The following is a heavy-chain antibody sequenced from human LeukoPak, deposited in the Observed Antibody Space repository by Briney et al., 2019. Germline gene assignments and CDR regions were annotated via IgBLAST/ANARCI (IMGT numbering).Heavy chain of an antibody. CDR2: MKPNTGGT. Sequence: ASVKVSCTASGYTFTDRYIHWVRQAHGQGLECMGWMKPNTGGTKYAEKFQGRVTMTRDTSISTAYVELYGLRSDDTAVYYCARGPGTRIVVSNEYFHHWGQGTLVTVSS. J-gene: IGHJ1*01. CDR1: GYTFTDRY. CDR3: ARGPGTRIVVSNEYFHH. V-gene: IGHV1-2*02. D-gene: IGHD3-22*01.